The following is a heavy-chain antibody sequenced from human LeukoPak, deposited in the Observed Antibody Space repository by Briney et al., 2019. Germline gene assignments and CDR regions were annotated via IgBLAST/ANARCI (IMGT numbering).Heavy chain of an antibody. Sequence: ASVKVSCKASGYTFTGYYMHWVRQAPGQGLEWMGRINPNSGGTNYAQKFQGRVTMTRDTSISTAYMEPSRLRSDDTAVYYCARPYSSSDPFDYWGQGTLVTVSS. CDR3: ARPYSSSDPFDY. V-gene: IGHV1-2*06. CDR2: INPNSGGT. J-gene: IGHJ4*02. CDR1: GYTFTGYY. D-gene: IGHD6-6*01.